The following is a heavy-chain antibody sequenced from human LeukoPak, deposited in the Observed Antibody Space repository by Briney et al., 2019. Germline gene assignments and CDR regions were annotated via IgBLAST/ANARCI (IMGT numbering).Heavy chain of an antibody. CDR1: GYTFTGYY. V-gene: IGHV1-2*02. Sequence: ASVKVSCKASGYTFTGYYMHWVRQAPGQGLEWMGWINPNSGGTNYAQKFQGRVTMTRDTSISTAYMELSRLRSDDTAVYYCARDQFIGLCYYDSSGYEDSDYWGQGTLVTVSS. J-gene: IGHJ4*02. D-gene: IGHD3-22*01. CDR3: ARDQFIGLCYYDSSGYEDSDY. CDR2: INPNSGGT.